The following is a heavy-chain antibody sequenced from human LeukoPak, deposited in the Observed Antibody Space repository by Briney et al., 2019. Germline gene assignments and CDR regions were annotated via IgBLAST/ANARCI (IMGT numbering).Heavy chain of an antibody. CDR2: IWYDGSNK. D-gene: IGHD3-10*01. CDR3: ARTSGPPEPFFDY. V-gene: IGHV3-33*01. J-gene: IGHJ4*02. CDR1: GFTFSSYG. Sequence: GRSLRLSCAASGFTFSSYGMHWVRQAPGKGLERVAVIWYDGSNKYYADSVKGRFTISRHNSKNTLYLQMNSLRAEDTAVYYCARTSGPPEPFFDYWGQGTLVTVSS.